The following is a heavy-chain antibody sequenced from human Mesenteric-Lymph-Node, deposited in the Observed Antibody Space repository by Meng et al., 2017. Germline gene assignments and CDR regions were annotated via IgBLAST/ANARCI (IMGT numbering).Heavy chain of an antibody. CDR2: INTDGSST. D-gene: IGHD5-18*01. Sequence: GGSLRLSCAASGFTFSSSWMHWVRQAPGKGLVWVSHINTDGSSTTYADSVKGRFTISRDNAKNTLHLQMNSLRAEDTAVYYCAKESGLARGKQLWQAGYFDYWGQGTLVTVSS. J-gene: IGHJ4*02. V-gene: IGHV3-74*01. CDR3: AKESGLARGKQLWQAGYFDY. CDR1: GFTFSSSW.